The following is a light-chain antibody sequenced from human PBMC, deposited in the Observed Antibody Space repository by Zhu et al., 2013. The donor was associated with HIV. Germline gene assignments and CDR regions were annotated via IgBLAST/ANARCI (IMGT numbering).Light chain of an antibody. CDR2: KDT. Sequence: SYELTQPPSMSLSPGQTARITCSGDTLPKQYAYWYHQRPGQAPVMIIYKDTERPSGIPERFSGSSSGTTVTLIITGVQAEDEGDYYCQIGDNNGIVYFGGGTKLTVL. J-gene: IGLJ2*01. V-gene: IGLV3-25*03. CDR3: QIGDNNGIVY. CDR1: TLPKQY.